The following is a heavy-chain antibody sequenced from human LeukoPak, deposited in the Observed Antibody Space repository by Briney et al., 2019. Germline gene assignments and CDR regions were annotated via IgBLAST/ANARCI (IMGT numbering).Heavy chain of an antibody. J-gene: IGHJ4*02. V-gene: IGHV3-23*01. CDR2: ISGSGGST. Sequence: GGSLRLSCAASEFTFSSYAMSWVRQAPAKGLEWVSAISGSGGSTYYGDSVKGRFTISRDNSKNTLYLQMNSLRAEDTAVYYCAKDLHGYSSLQGGTFDYWGQGTLVTAS. D-gene: IGHD6-19*01. CDR1: EFTFSSYA. CDR3: AKDLHGYSSLQGGTFDY.